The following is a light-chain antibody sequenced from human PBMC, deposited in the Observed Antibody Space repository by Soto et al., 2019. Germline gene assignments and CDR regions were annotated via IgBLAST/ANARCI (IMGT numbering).Light chain of an antibody. J-gene: IGKJ1*01. Sequence: EIVLTQSPGALSLSPGERATLSCGASQSVSSSYLAWYQQKPGQAPRLLIYGASTRATGIPDRLSGSGSGTDFTLTISRLEPEDFAVYYCQQYGSSPRTFGQGTKVDIK. CDR3: QQYGSSPRT. V-gene: IGKV3-20*01. CDR1: QSVSSSY. CDR2: GAS.